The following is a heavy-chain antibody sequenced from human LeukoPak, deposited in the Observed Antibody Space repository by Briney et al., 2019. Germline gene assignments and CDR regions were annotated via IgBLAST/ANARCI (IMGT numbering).Heavy chain of an antibody. CDR3: ARGRDYDFWSGYYRSPRDAFDI. J-gene: IGHJ3*02. V-gene: IGHV4-34*01. CDR1: GESFSGYY. CDR2: INHSGST. D-gene: IGHD3-3*01. Sequence: SETLSLTCAVYGESFSGYYWSWIRQPPGKGLEWIGEINHSGSTNYNPSLKSRVTISVDTSKNQFSLKLSSVTAADTAVYYCARGRDYDFWSGYYRSPRDAFDIWGQGTMVTVSS.